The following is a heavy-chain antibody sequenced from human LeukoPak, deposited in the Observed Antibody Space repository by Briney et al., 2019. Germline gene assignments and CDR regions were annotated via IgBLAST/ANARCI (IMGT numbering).Heavy chain of an antibody. Sequence: PSETLSLTCTVSGGSISSSSYYWGWIRQPPGKGLEWIGSIYYSGSTYYNPSLKSRVTISVDTSKNQFSLKLSSVTAADTAVYYCARVVPSPGYSYGFFHYWGQGTLVTVSS. CDR1: GGSISSSSYY. CDR2: IYYSGST. V-gene: IGHV4-39*07. CDR3: ARVVPSPGYSYGFFHY. J-gene: IGHJ4*02. D-gene: IGHD5-18*01.